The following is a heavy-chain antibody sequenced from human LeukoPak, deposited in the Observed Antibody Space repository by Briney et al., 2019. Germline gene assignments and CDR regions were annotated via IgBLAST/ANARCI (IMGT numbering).Heavy chain of an antibody. J-gene: IGHJ4*02. CDR2: ISYDGSNK. D-gene: IGHD6-6*01. CDR3: ARDPKPSSSAFWGFDY. V-gene: IGHV3-30-3*01. CDR1: GFTFSSYA. Sequence: GRSLRLSCAASGFTFSSYAMHWVRQAPGKGLEWVAVISYDGSNKYYADSVKGRFTISRDDSKNTMYLQMNSLRAEDTAVYYCARDPKPSSSAFWGFDYWGQGTLVTVSS.